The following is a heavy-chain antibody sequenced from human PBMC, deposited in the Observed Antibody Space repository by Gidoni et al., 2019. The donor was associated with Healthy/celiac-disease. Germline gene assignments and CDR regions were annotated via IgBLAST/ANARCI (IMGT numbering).Heavy chain of an antibody. J-gene: IGHJ2*01. CDR1: GYTFTGYA. CDR3: ARDLGEVAAAGYPGNWYFDL. V-gene: IGHV7-4-1*02. D-gene: IGHD6-13*01. CDR2: INTNTGNP. Sequence: QVQLVQSGSELKKPGASVKVSCKASGYTFTGYAMNWVRQAPGQGLEWMGWINTNTGNPTYAQGFTGRFVFSLDTSVSTAYLQISSLKAEDTAVYYCARDLGEVAAAGYPGNWYFDLWGRGTLVTVSS.